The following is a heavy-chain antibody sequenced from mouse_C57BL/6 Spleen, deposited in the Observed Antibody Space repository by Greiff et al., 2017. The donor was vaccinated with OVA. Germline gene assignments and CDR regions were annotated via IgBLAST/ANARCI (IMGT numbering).Heavy chain of an antibody. CDR2: IHPNSGST. CDR3: ARRFRTGTFAMDY. V-gene: IGHV1-64*01. J-gene: IGHJ4*01. D-gene: IGHD4-1*01. CDR1: GYTFTSYW. Sequence: QVQLQQPGAELVKPGASVKLSCKASGYTFTSYWMHWVKQRPGQGLEWIGMIHPNSGSTNYNEKFKSKATLTVDKSSSTAYMQLSSLTSEDSAVYYCARRFRTGTFAMDYWGQGTSVTVSS.